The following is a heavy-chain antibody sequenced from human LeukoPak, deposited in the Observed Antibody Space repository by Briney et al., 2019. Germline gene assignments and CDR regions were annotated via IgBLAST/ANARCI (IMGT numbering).Heavy chain of an antibody. V-gene: IGHV4-4*02. CDR3: ARVTLIVVVAWFDP. J-gene: IGHJ5*02. Sequence: PSGTLSLTCAVSGGSISSSNRWSWVRQPPGKGLEWLGEIYHSGSTNYNPSLKSRVTMSVDKSKNQFSLKLSSVTAADTAVYYCARVTLIVVVAWFDPWGQGTLVTVSS. CDR2: IYHSGST. D-gene: IGHD2-2*01. CDR1: GGSISSSNR.